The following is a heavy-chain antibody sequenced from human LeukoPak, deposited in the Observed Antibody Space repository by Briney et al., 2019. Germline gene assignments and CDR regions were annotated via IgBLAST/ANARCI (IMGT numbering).Heavy chain of an antibody. V-gene: IGHV4-59*11. CDR1: GGSISSHY. Sequence: SETLSLTCTVSGGSISSHYWSWIRQPPGRGLEWIGYIYYSGSSKYNPSLKSRVTISVDTSKNQFSLKLSSVTAADTAVYYCARLYDSSGYTNWLDPWGQGTLVTVSS. CDR2: IYYSGSS. J-gene: IGHJ5*02. D-gene: IGHD3-22*01. CDR3: ARLYDSSGYTNWLDP.